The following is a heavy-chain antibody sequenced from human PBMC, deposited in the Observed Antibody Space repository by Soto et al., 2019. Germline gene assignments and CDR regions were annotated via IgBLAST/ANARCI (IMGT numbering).Heavy chain of an antibody. V-gene: IGHV3-30*03. Sequence: QVQLVESGGGVVQPGESLRLSCAASGFTFSSYDMHWVRQTPGKGLEWVAAISYDGTYKYHVDSVKGRLTISRDNSKNTLYLQMNSLRPEDTAVYYYARQCGSIGVWYFDFWGQGSLVTVSS. CDR2: ISYDGTYK. J-gene: IGHJ4*02. D-gene: IGHD3-10*01. CDR1: GFTFSSYD. CDR3: ARQCGSIGVWYFDF.